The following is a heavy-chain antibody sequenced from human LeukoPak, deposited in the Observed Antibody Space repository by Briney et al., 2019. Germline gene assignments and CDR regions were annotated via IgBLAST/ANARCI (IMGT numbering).Heavy chain of an antibody. CDR3: ARDGYSYGFGGGFDY. J-gene: IGHJ4*02. CDR1: GGSFSSYY. V-gene: IGHV4-59*01. D-gene: IGHD5-18*01. CDR2: IYYSGST. Sequence: TTSETLSLTCTVSGGSFSSYYWSWIRQPPGKGLEWIGYIYYSGSTNYNPSLKSRVTISVDTSKNQFSLKLSSVTAADTAVYYCARDGYSYGFGGGFDYWGQGTLVTVSS.